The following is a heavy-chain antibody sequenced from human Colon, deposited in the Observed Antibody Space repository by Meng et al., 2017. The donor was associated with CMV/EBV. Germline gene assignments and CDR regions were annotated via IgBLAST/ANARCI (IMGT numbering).Heavy chain of an antibody. V-gene: IGHV4-39*01. J-gene: IGHJ6*02. Sequence: SETLSPTCGVSGDSISSSTYYWGWIRQPPGRGLEWIGTIYYSGTTYYNPSLRSRVTMSLDTSKSQLSLKLSSVTAADTAVYYCAKHEGILLAFKGMDVWGQGTTVTVSS. D-gene: IGHD2-21*01. CDR1: GDSISSSTYY. CDR3: AKHEGILLAFKGMDV. CDR2: IYYSGTT.